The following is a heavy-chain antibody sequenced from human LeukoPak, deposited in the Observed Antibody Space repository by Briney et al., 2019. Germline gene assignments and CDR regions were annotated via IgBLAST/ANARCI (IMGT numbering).Heavy chain of an antibody. CDR1: GFTFSNYG. CDR2: IRYDGSEK. D-gene: IGHD7-27*01. CDR3: ARDNWAD. J-gene: IGHJ4*02. Sequence: GRSLRLSCAASGFTFSNYGMNWVRQAPGKGLEWVAGIRYDGSEKYYADSVKGRITISRDNSKNTLYLRMNSLRAEDTAVYYCARDNWADWGQGTLVTVSS. V-gene: IGHV3-33*01.